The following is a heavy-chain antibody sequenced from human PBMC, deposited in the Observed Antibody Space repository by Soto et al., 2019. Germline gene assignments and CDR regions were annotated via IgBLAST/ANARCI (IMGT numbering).Heavy chain of an antibody. V-gene: IGHV1-3*01. CDR1: GYTFTSYA. CDR3: ARDMGFGLSDY. CDR2: INAGNGNT. J-gene: IGHJ4*02. Sequence: QVQLVQSGAEVKKPGASVKVSCKASGYTFTSYAMYWVRQAPGQRLEWMGWINAGNGNTKYSQKSQGRVTITRDASATIAYMELSSLRSEDTAVYYCARDMGFGLSDYWGQGTLVTVSS. D-gene: IGHD3-10*01.